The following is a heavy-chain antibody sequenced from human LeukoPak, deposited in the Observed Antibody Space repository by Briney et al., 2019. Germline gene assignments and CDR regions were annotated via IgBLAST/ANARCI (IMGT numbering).Heavy chain of an antibody. V-gene: IGHV3-30-3*01. D-gene: IGHD1-1*01. J-gene: IGHJ4*02. CDR3: ARVNERPRNDFDY. CDR2: ISYDGSNK. CDR1: GFTFSSYA. Sequence: GGSLRLSCAASGFTFSSYAMSWVRQAPGKGLEWVAVISYDGSNKYYADSVKGRFTISRDNSKNTLYLQMNSLRAEDTAVYYCARVNERPRNDFDYWGQGTLVTVSS.